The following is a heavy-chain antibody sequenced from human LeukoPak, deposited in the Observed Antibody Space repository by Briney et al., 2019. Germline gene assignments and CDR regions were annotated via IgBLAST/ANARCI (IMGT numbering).Heavy chain of an antibody. Sequence: PGGSLRLSCAASGFTVSSNYMSWNRQAPGTGLEWVSVIYSGRSTYYADSVKGRFTISRHNSNNTLYLQMNSLRAEDTAVYYCASVQWCSGTSCPRGAFDIWGQGTMVTVSS. CDR2: IYSGRST. CDR1: GFTVSSNY. CDR3: ASVQWCSGTSCPRGAFDI. J-gene: IGHJ3*02. V-gene: IGHV3-53*04. D-gene: IGHD2-2*01.